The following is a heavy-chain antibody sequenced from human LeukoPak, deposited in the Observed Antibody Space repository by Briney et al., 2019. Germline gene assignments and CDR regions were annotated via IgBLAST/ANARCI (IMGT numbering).Heavy chain of an antibody. CDR1: GGPFSGYY. J-gene: IGHJ4*02. CDR3: ARARGDYYDSSGYYSAFDY. CDR2: INHSGSA. Sequence: SETLSLTCAVYGGPFSGYYWSWIRQPPGKGLEWVVEINHSGSANYNPSLKSRVTISVDMSKNQFSLKLSSVTAADTAVYYCARARGDYYDSSGYYSAFDYWGQGTLVTVSS. D-gene: IGHD3-22*01. V-gene: IGHV4-34*01.